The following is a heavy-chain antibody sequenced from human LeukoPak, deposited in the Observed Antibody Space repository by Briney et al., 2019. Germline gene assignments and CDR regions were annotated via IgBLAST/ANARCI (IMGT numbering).Heavy chain of an antibody. CDR3: ARDVAGTAMNYYYYMDV. J-gene: IGHJ6*03. Sequence: SETLSLTCSVSGGSISSYYWSWIRQPPGKGLEWIGYIYYSGSTNYNPSLKSRVTMSVDTSKNQFSLKLSSVTAADTAVYYCARDVAGTAMNYYYYMDVWGKGTTVTISS. V-gene: IGHV4-59*12. CDR1: GGSISSYY. D-gene: IGHD5-18*01. CDR2: IYYSGST.